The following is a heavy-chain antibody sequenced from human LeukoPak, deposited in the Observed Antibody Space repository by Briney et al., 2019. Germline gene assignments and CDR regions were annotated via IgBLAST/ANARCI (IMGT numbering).Heavy chain of an antibody. J-gene: IGHJ6*03. D-gene: IGHD4-11*01. CDR3: ARGRVSSSTWYSTYYYFFYMDF. CDR1: GFTFSNYA. CDR2: ISFDGSNT. V-gene: IGHV3-30*04. Sequence: PGRSLRLSCAASGFTFSNYAIHWVRQAPGKGLEWVAFISFDGSNTYYADSVKGRFTISRDSSKNTLYLQMSSLRVEDTAVYYCARGRVSSSTWYSTYYYFFYMDFWGKGTTVTVSS.